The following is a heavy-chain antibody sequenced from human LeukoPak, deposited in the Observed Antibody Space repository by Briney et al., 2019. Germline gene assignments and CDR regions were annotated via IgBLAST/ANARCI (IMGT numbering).Heavy chain of an antibody. CDR1: GGTFSSYA. J-gene: IGHJ4*02. D-gene: IGHD6-19*01. CDR3: ARAYSSGWYVGY. V-gene: IGHV1-69*06. Sequence: ASVKVSCKASGGTFSSYAISWVRQAPGQGLEWMGGIIPIFGTANYAQKFQGRVTITADKSTSTAYMELSSLRSEDTAVYYRARAYSSGWYVGYWGQGTLVTVSS. CDR2: IIPIFGTA.